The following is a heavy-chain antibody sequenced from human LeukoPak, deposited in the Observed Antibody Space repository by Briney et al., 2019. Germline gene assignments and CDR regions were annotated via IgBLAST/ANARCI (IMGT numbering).Heavy chain of an antibody. CDR3: ARGPYYDFWSGYSDY. J-gene: IGHJ4*02. D-gene: IGHD3-3*01. CDR1: GYTFTSYG. V-gene: IGHV1-18*01. CDR2: ISAYNGNT. Sequence: ASVKVSCKASGYTFTSYGISWVRQAPGQGLEWMGWISAYNGNTNYAQKLQGRVTMTTDTSTSTAYMELRSLRSDDTAVYYCARGPYYDFWSGYSDYWGQGTLVTVSS.